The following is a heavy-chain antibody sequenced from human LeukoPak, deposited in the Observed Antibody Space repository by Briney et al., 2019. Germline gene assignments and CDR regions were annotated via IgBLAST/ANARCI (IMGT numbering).Heavy chain of an antibody. V-gene: IGHV4-59*01. CDR1: GGSISSYY. CDR2: IYYSGST. D-gene: IGHD3-10*01. J-gene: IGHJ4*02. CDR3: ARSKKVRGVIYFDY. Sequence: SETLSLTCTVSGGSISSYYWSWIRQPPGKGLEWIGYIYYSGSTNYNPSLKSRVTISVDTSKNQFSLKLSSVTAADTAVYYCARSKKVRGVIYFDYWGQGTLVTVSS.